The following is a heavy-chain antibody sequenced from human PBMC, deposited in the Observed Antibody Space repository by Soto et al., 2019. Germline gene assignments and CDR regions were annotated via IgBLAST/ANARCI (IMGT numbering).Heavy chain of an antibody. V-gene: IGHV4-30-2*01. CDR1: GGSVSSGVFS. Sequence: LSLTCAVSGGSVSSGVFSWNWIRQPPGQGLEWIGYISHGGSPHYTPSLRSRVSISVDRSTNVISLNLTSMTPADTAVYFCARGHYYYAMDVRGQGTTVTVS. J-gene: IGHJ6*02. CDR3: ARGHYYYAMDV. CDR2: ISHGGSP.